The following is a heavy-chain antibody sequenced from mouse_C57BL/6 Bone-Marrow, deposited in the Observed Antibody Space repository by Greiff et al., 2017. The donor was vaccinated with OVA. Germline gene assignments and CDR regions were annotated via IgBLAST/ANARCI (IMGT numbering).Heavy chain of an antibody. D-gene: IGHD1-1*01. CDR2: IDPSDSYT. CDR1: GYTFTSYW. J-gene: IGHJ4*01. CDR3: ARPVERGYYAMDY. V-gene: IGHV1-50*01. Sequence: QVQLQQPGAELVKPGASVKLSCKASGYTFTSYWMQWVKQRPGQGLEWIGEIDPSDSYTNYNQKFKGKATLTVDTSSSTAYMQLSSLTSEDSAVYYCARPVERGYYAMDYWGQGTSVTVSS.